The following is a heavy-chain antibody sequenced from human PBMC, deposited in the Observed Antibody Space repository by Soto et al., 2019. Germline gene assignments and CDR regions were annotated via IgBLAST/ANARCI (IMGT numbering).Heavy chain of an antibody. J-gene: IGHJ5*02. D-gene: IGHD6-19*01. V-gene: IGHV4-59*08. CDR3: ARRLSGWYLDNWFDP. CDR2: IYYSGST. CDR1: GGSTSSYY. Sequence: SETLSLTCTVSGGSTSSYYWSWIRQPPGKGLEWIGYIYYSGSTNYNPSLKSRVTISVDTSKNQFSLKLSSVTAADTAVYYCARRLSGWYLDNWFDPWGQGTLVTVS.